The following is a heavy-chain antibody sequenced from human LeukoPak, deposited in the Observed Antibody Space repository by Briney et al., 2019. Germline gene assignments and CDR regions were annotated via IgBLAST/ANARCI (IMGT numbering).Heavy chain of an antibody. V-gene: IGHV4-39*01. CDR1: AGSFISSSHH. J-gene: IGHJ5*01. D-gene: IGHD5-12*01. CDR3: VRHDGRGGATMGAFDS. Sequence: PSETLSLTCTVSAGSFISSSHHWGWIRQSPGKGLEWIGTVYYGRPTYYNPSLDGRVTISLDTSANHFSLQLNSVTAADTAVYYCVRHDGRGGATMGAFDSWGQGSLVTVSS. CDR2: VYYGRPT.